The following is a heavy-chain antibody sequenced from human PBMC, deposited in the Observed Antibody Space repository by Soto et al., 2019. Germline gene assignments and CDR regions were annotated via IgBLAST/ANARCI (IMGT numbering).Heavy chain of an antibody. J-gene: IGHJ6*01. CDR3: ARVAGSGWPDSYYYFGMDV. CDR1: GYTFTSYG. CDR2: ISAYNGNT. V-gene: IGHV1-18*01. Sequence: QVQLVQSGAEVKKPGASVKVSCKASGYTFTSYGISWVRQAPGQGLEWMGWISAYNGNTNYAQKLQGRVTMTTDTATSTDYMELRSLRSDDTAVYYCARVAGSGWPDSYYYFGMDVWGQVTTVTVSS. D-gene: IGHD6-19*01.